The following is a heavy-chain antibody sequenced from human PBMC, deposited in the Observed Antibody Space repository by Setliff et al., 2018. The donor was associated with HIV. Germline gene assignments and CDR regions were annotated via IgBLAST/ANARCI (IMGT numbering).Heavy chain of an antibody. V-gene: IGHV3-23*01. CDR2: ISSNGDNT. CDR3: AKRGDSSSWPKYYFDN. J-gene: IGHJ4*02. CDR1: GFMFSTYA. D-gene: IGHD6-6*01. Sequence: GGSLRLSCTPSGFMFSTYAMNWVRQAPGKGLEWVSTISSNGDNTYYADSVKGRFTISRDNSKNTLYLQMNSLRAEDTAVYYCAKRGDSSSWPKYYFDNRGQGTLVTVSS.